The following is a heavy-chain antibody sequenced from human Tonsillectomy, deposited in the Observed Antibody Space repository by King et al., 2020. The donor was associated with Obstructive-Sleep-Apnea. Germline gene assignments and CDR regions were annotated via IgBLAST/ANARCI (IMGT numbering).Heavy chain of an antibody. CDR2: ISGSGGST. Sequence: VQLVESGGGLVQPGGSLRLSCAASGFTFSSYAMSWVRQAPGKGLEWVSAISGSGGSTYYADSVKGRFTISRDNSKNTLYLQMNSLRAEDTAVYYCAKDRSSTMIVVVITLFDYWGQGTLVTVSS. J-gene: IGHJ4*02. CDR3: AKDRSSTMIVVVITLFDY. CDR1: GFTFSSYA. V-gene: IGHV3-23*04. D-gene: IGHD3-22*01.